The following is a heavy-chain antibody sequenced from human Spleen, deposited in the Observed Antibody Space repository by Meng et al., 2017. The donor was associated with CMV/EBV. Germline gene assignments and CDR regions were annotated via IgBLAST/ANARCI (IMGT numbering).Heavy chain of an antibody. D-gene: IGHD3-3*01. Sequence: QGQLGQCGTGVKEPGALVKVSCKASGYTFTSYSNHWVRQAPGQGLEWMGWISAYNGNTNYAQKLQGRVTMTTDTSTSTAYMELRSLRSDDTAVYYCARDFYDFWSGYYSGAIDWGQGTLVTVSS. J-gene: IGHJ4*02. CDR3: ARDFYDFWSGYYSGAID. CDR1: GYTFTSYS. V-gene: IGHV1-18*01. CDR2: ISAYNGNT.